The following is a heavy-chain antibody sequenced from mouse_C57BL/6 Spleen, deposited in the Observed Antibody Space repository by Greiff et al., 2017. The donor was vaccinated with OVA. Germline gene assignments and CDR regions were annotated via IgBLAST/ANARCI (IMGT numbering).Heavy chain of an antibody. J-gene: IGHJ1*03. Sequence: QVQLQQSGAELVRPGTSVKVSCKASGYAFTNYLIEWVKQRPGQGLEWIGVINPGSGGTNYNEKFKGKATLTADKSSSTAYMQLSSLTSEDSAVYFCARGLLPSFDVWGTGTTVTVSS. V-gene: IGHV1-54*01. D-gene: IGHD2-3*01. CDR1: GYAFTNYL. CDR3: ARGLLPSFDV. CDR2: INPGSGGT.